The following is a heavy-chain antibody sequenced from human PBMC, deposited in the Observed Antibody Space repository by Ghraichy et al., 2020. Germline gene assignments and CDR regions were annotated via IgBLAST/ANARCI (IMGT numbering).Heavy chain of an antibody. CDR3: ARDFYYCSGGSCLDYFDY. J-gene: IGHJ4*02. Sequence: GGSLRLSCAASGFTFSSYWMHWVRQAPGKGLVWVSRINSDGSSTSYADSVKGRFTISRDNAKNTLYLQMNSLRAEDTAVYYCARDFYYCSGGSCLDYFDYWGQGTLVTVSS. D-gene: IGHD2-15*01. CDR1: GFTFSSYW. V-gene: IGHV3-74*01. CDR2: INSDGSST.